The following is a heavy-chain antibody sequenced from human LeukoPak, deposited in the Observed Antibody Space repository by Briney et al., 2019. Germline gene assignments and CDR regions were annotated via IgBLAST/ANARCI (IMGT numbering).Heavy chain of an antibody. Sequence: SETLSLTCTVSGVSITSNSRNWVRQPPGKGLEWIGYIYYSGSTKYNPSLNSRVTISLDTTESPLSLKLSSVTAAGTSIYHCAGAESEYSCFDPWGERTLVTVSS. V-gene: IGHV4-59*01. CDR3: AGAESEYSCFDP. CDR2: IYYSGST. D-gene: IGHD3-10*01. J-gene: IGHJ5*02. CDR1: GVSITSNS.